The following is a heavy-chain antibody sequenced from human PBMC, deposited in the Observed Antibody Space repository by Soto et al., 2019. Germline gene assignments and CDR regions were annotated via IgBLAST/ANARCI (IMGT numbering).Heavy chain of an antibody. V-gene: IGHV3-21*06. CDR2: ISTGSDYV. Sequence: EVQLVESGGGLVKPGGSLRLSCATSGFTFSSYSMNWVRQAPGKDLEWISSISTGSDYVYYADSVAGRFTISRDNAKSSLYLQMNSRRAEDTAVYYCARDSRIVARPAMGSVGFDPWGQGTLVTVSS. CDR3: ARDSRIVARPAMGSVGFDP. CDR1: GFTFSSYS. J-gene: IGHJ5*02. D-gene: IGHD2-2*01.